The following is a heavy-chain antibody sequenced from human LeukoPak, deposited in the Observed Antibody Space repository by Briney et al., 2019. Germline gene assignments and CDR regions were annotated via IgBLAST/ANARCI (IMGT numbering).Heavy chain of an antibody. D-gene: IGHD1-7*01. V-gene: IGHV4-59*01. CDR3: ARERTNYGGIDY. Sequence: SETLSLTCTVSGGSISSYYWNWIRQPPGKGLEWIGYIFYSGRTSYNPSLKSRVTISVDTSKNQFSLKLNSVTAADTAVYYCARERTNYGGIDYWGQGTLVTVSS. CDR2: IFYSGRT. CDR1: GGSISSYY. J-gene: IGHJ4*02.